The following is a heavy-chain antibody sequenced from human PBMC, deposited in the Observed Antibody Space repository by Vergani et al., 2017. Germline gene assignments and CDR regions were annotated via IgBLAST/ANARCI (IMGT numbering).Heavy chain of an antibody. J-gene: IGHJ4*02. D-gene: IGHD5-18*01. CDR2: INHSGST. V-gene: IGHV4-34*01. CDR3: VSGGHTAMVTGKMAVAGTLDY. Sequence: QVQLQQWGAGLLKPSETLSLTCAVYGGSFSGYYWSWIRQPPGKGLEWIGEINHSGSTNYNPSLKSRVTISVDTSKNQFSLKLSSVTAADTAVYYCVSGGHTAMVTGKMAVAGTLDYWGQGTLVTVSS. CDR1: GGSFSGYY.